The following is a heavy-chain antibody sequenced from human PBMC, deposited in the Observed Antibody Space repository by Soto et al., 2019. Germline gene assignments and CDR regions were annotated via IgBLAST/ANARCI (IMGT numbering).Heavy chain of an antibody. J-gene: IGHJ4*02. V-gene: IGHV3-7*03. CDR2: IKQDGSEK. D-gene: IGHD3-22*01. CDR1: GFTFSSYW. Sequence: PVGSLRLSCAASGFTFSSYWMSWVRQAPGKGLEWVANIKQDGSEKYYVDSVKGRFTISRDNAKNSLYLQMNSLRAEDTAVYYCARTTLPFYDSSGYFDYWGQGTLVTVSS. CDR3: ARTTLPFYDSSGYFDY.